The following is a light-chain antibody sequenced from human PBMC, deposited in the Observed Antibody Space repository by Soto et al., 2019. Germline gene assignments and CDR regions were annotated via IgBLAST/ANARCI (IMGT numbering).Light chain of an antibody. CDR3: QSYDSSLSGYVV. J-gene: IGLJ2*01. V-gene: IGLV1-40*01. Sequence: QSVLTQPPSVSVAPGQRVTISCTGSSSNIGAGYDVHWYQQLPGTAPNLLIYGNSNRPSGVPDRFSGSKSGTSASLAITGLQAEDEADYYCQSYDSSLSGYVVFGGGTKLTVL. CDR1: SSNIGAGYD. CDR2: GNS.